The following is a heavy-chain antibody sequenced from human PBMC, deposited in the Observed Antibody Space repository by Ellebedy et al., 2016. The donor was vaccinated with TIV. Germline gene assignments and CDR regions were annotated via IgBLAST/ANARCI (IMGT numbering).Heavy chain of an antibody. V-gene: IGHV3-30-3*01. Sequence: PGGSLRLSCVASGSTSTSYEMHWVRQAPGNGQEWVAVVSVHATIQLYADAVKGRFTISKDTSKDTVYLQMNSLRVEDTALYYCARDAAPGAPDFFDHWGRGTLVTVSS. D-gene: IGHD3-10*01. CDR2: VSVHATIQ. CDR3: ARDAAPGAPDFFDH. J-gene: IGHJ4*02. CDR1: GSTSTSYE.